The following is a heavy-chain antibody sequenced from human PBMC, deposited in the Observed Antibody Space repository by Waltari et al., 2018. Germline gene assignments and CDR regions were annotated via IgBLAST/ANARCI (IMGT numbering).Heavy chain of an antibody. CDR3: AREAYSSSYNWFDP. Sequence: QVQLQESGPGLVKPSQTLSLTCTVSGGSISSGSYYWGWIRRPAGKGLEWIGRIYTSGSTNYNPSLKSRVTISVDTSKNQFSLKLSSVTAADTAVYYCAREAYSSSYNWFDPWGQGTLVTVSS. J-gene: IGHJ5*02. V-gene: IGHV4-61*02. CDR1: GGSISSGSYY. D-gene: IGHD6-13*01. CDR2: IYTSGST.